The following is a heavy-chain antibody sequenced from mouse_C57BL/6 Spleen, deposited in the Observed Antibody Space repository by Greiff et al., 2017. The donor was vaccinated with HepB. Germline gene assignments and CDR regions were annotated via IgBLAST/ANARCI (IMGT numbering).Heavy chain of an antibody. CDR2: IWRGGST. CDR3: AKSITGTSSYFDY. J-gene: IGHJ2*01. CDR1: GFSLTSYG. Sequence: QVQLQQSGPGLVQPSQSLSITCTVSGFSLTSYGVHWVRQSPGKGLEWLGVIWRGGSTDYNAAFMSRLSITKDNSKSQVFFKMNSLQADDTAIYYCAKSITGTSSYFDYWGQGTTLTVSS. D-gene: IGHD4-1*01. V-gene: IGHV2-5*01.